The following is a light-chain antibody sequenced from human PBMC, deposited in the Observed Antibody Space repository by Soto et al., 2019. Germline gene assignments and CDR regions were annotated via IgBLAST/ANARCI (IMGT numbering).Light chain of an antibody. CDR2: GNS. CDR1: SSNIGAGHD. Sequence: QSVLTQPPSVSGAPGQRVTISCTGSSSNIGAGHDVHWYQQLPGTAPKLLIYGNSNRPSGVPDRFSGSKSGTSASLAITGLQAEDEADYYCQSYDSSQRVVFGGGTKLTVL. CDR3: QSYDSSQRVV. V-gene: IGLV1-40*01. J-gene: IGLJ2*01.